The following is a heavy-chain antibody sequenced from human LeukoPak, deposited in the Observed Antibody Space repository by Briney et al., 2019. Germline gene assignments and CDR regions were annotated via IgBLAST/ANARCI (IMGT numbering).Heavy chain of an antibody. CDR3: AKGPGSTYPFYFDY. D-gene: IGHD2-2*01. Sequence: GGSLRLSCEASGFTFSSYAMSWVRQAPGKGLEWVSIIGGSGGSIKYADSVKGRFTISRDNSKNTLCLQMNSLRAEDTAVYYCAKGPGSTYPFYFDYWGQGTLVTVS. CDR2: IGGSGGSI. V-gene: IGHV3-23*01. CDR1: GFTFSSYA. J-gene: IGHJ4*02.